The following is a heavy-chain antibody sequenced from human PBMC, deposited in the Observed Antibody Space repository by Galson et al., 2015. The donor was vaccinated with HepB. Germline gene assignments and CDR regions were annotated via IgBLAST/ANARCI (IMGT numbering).Heavy chain of an antibody. CDR1: GGSISSYY. V-gene: IGHV4-59*08. J-gene: IGHJ4*02. CDR3: ARHLDGGGFDY. CDR2: IYYSGST. Sequence: ETLSLTCTVSGGSISSYYWSWIRQPPGKGLEWIGYIYYSGSTNYNPSLKSRVTISVDTSKNQFSLKLSSVTAADTAVYYCARHLDGGGFDYWGQGTLVTVSS. D-gene: IGHD4-23*01.